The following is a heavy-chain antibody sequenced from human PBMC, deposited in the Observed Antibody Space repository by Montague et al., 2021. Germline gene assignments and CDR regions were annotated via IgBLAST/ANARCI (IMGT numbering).Heavy chain of an antibody. Sequence: SETLSLTCTISGGSIRSYYWNWIRQPPRKGLEWIGYIYYSGSTNYNPSLKSRVNISLDTSNYQFSLNLRSVTAADTAVYYCARALAARWWFDPWGQGTLVTVSS. J-gene: IGHJ5*02. CDR3: ARALAARWWFDP. CDR1: GGSIRSYY. V-gene: IGHV4-59*01. D-gene: IGHD6-6*01. CDR2: IYYSGST.